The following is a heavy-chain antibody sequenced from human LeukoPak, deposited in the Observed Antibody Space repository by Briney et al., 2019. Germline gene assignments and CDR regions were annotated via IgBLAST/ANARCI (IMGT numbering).Heavy chain of an antibody. Sequence: KPSETLSLTCTVSGGSISSYYWSWIRQPPGKGLEWIGYIYYSGSTNYNPSLKSRVTISVDTSKNQFPLKLSSVTAADTAMYYCARDSSYYGSGSYPWGQGTLVTVSS. CDR3: ARDSSYYGSGSYP. V-gene: IGHV4-59*01. J-gene: IGHJ5*02. CDR1: GGSISSYY. CDR2: IYYSGST. D-gene: IGHD3-10*01.